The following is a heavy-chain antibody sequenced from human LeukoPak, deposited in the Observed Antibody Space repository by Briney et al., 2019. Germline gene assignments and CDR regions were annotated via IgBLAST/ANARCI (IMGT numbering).Heavy chain of an antibody. CDR3: SKDSGTKAVVVFDI. J-gene: IGHJ3*02. Sequence: GGSLRLSCAASGFTFSNYAMRWVRQAPGKGLEWVSGISGSGDSTYYADSVKGRFTISRDNAKNSLYLQMNSLRAEDTASYYCSKDSGTKAVVVFDIWGQGTMVTVSS. V-gene: IGHV3-23*01. CDR2: ISGSGDST. CDR1: GFTFSNYA. D-gene: IGHD2-2*01.